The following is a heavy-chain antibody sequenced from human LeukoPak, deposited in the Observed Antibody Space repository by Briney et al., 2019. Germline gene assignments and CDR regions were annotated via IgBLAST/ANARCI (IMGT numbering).Heavy chain of an antibody. V-gene: IGHV3-21*01. J-gene: IGHJ5*02. CDR1: GFTFSSYS. CDR3: ARDPRGKMGATVGP. D-gene: IGHD1-26*01. Sequence: GGSLRLSCAASGFTFSSYSMNWVRQAPGKGLEWVSSISSSSSYIYYADSVKGRFTISRDNAKNSLYLQMNSLRAEDTAVYYCARDPRGKMGATVGPWGQGTLVTVSS. CDR2: ISSSSSYI.